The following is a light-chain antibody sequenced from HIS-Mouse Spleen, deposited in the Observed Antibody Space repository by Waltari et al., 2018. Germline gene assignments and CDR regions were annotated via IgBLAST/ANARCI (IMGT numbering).Light chain of an antibody. CDR3: QQYGSSPPWT. CDR1: QSVSSSY. V-gene: IGKV3-20*01. J-gene: IGKJ1*01. CDR2: GAS. Sequence: EIVLTQSPGPLSLSPGERATLSCMASQSVSSSYLAWYQQKPGQAPRLLLYGASSRATGIPDRFSGSGSGTDFTLTISRLEPEDFAVYYCQQYGSSPPWTFGQGTKVEIK.